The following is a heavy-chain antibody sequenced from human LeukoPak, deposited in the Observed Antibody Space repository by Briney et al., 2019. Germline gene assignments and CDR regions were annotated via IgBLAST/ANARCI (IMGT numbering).Heavy chain of an antibody. CDR3: ATDHGFHYGAYFDY. J-gene: IGHJ4*02. Sequence: GGSLRLSCAASGFTFNSYGMHWVRQAPGKGLEWVAVISYDGSNKYSADSVKGRFTISRDNSKNTLYLQMNSPRAEDTAVYYCATDHGFHYGAYFDYWGQGTLVTVSS. CDR1: GFTFNSYG. CDR2: ISYDGSNK. V-gene: IGHV3-30*03. D-gene: IGHD4-17*01.